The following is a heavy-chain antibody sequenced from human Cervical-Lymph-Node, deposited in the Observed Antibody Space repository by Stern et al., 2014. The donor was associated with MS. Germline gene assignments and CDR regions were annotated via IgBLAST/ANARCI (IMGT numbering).Heavy chain of an antibody. Sequence: EQLVQSGAEVKKPGASVKVSCRASGYTITENYIHWLRQAPGQGLEWMGMINPGLGSTTYTQKFQGSVAYTRDTSTSQGLHGISRLTSEDTAVYYCARQYCSDTSCYFYFDFWGQGTLVTVSA. D-gene: IGHD2-2*01. J-gene: IGHJ4*02. CDR2: INPGLGST. V-gene: IGHV1-46*01. CDR1: GYTITENY. CDR3: ARQYCSDTSCYFYFDF.